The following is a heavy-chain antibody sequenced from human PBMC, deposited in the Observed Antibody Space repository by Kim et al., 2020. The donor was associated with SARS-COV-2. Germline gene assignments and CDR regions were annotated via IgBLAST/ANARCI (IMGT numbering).Heavy chain of an antibody. J-gene: IGHJ5*02. Sequence: SETLSLTCTVSGGSISSYYWSWIRQPPGKGLEWIGYIYYSGSTNYNPSLKSRVTISVDTSKNQFSLKLSSVTAADTAVYYCARGGYYDFWSGYWGSNWFDPWGQGTLVTVSS. V-gene: IGHV4-59*01. CDR3: ARGGYYDFWSGYWGSNWFDP. CDR1: GGSISSYY. D-gene: IGHD3-3*01. CDR2: IYYSGST.